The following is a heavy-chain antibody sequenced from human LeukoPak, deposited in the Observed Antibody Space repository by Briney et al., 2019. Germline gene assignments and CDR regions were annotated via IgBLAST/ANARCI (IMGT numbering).Heavy chain of an antibody. CDR3: ARSRVVVVPAAMNY. CDR2: ISYDGSNK. V-gene: IGHV3-30*01. D-gene: IGHD2-2*01. J-gene: IGHJ4*02. Sequence: WVXXISYDGSNKYYAASVNGRFTISRDNSKNTLYLQMNSLRAEDTAVYYCARSRVVVVPAAMNYWGQGTLVTVSS.